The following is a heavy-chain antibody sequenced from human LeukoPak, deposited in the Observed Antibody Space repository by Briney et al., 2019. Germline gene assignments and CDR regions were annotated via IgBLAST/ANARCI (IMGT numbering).Heavy chain of an antibody. CDR2: ISSTSSYI. V-gene: IGHV3-21*01. D-gene: IGHD6-19*01. J-gene: IGHJ3*01. CDR1: GFTFSSYS. Sequence: GGSLRLSCAASGFTFSSYSMNWVRQAPGKGLEWVSSISSTSSYIYFADSLKGRFTISRDNAKNSLYLQMNSLRAEDTAVYYCAREFPWAVDHDAFDFWGQGTMVTVSS. CDR3: AREFPWAVDHDAFDF.